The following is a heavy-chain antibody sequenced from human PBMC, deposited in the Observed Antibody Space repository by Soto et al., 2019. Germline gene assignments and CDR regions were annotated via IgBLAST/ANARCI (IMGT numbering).Heavy chain of an antibody. CDR2: IDPSDSYT. V-gene: IGHV5-10-1*01. Sequence: RESLKISCKGSGYSFTSYWISWVRQMPGKGLEWMGRIDPSDSYTNYSPSFQGHVTISADKSISTAYLQWSSLKASDTAMYYCARAYYDILTGYHEYGMDVWGQGTTVIVSS. J-gene: IGHJ6*02. CDR3: ARAYYDILTGYHEYGMDV. D-gene: IGHD3-9*01. CDR1: GYSFTSYW.